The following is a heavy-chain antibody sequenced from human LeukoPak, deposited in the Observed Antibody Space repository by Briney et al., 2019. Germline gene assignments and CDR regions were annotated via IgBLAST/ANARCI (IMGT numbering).Heavy chain of an antibody. J-gene: IGHJ4*02. CDR1: GFTFSNHA. CDR3: AKPFYSGYDSHFDY. CDR2: ISGSGDGT. V-gene: IGHV3-23*01. D-gene: IGHD5-12*01. Sequence: PGGSLRLSCAASGFTFSNHAMSWVRQAPGKGLEWVSAISGSGDGTYSADSVKGRFTISRDNSKNTLYLQMNSLRAEDTAVYYCAKPFYSGYDSHFDYWGQGTLVTVSS.